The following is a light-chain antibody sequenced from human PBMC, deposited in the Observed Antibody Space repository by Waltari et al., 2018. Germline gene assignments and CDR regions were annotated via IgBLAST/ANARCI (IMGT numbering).Light chain of an antibody. J-gene: IGKJ1*01. V-gene: IGKV1-5*03. CDR3: QQYETNPWT. CDR2: TAS. CDR1: QRINTW. Sequence: DIQMTQSPSTLCASVGERVSITCRPSQRINTWLAWYQQKLGKAPKHIIDTASSLEGEVPSRFSGSGSGTEAILTISSLQPDDFATYHGQQYETNPWTFDQGTKVAIK.